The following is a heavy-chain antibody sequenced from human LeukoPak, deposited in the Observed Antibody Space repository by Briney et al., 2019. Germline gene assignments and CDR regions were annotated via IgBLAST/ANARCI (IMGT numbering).Heavy chain of an antibody. CDR3: ARESGSYYGVTLDY. V-gene: IGHV3-66*01. Sequence: GGSLRLSCAASGFTVSSNYMSWVRQAPGKGLEWFSVIYSGGRTEYADSVKGRFTISRDNSKNTLYLQMNSLRAEDTAVYYCARESGSYYGVTLDYWGQGTLVTVSS. CDR1: GFTVSSNY. J-gene: IGHJ4*02. CDR2: IYSGGRT. D-gene: IGHD1-26*01.